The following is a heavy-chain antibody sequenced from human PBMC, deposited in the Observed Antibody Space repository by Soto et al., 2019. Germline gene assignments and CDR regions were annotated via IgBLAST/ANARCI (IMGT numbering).Heavy chain of an antibody. CDR2: ISFDGSSK. CDR1: GFTFSGYG. D-gene: IGHD3-10*01. CDR3: AKDWGYHYASGSSYLDY. J-gene: IGHJ4*02. V-gene: IGHV3-30*18. Sequence: QVQLVESGGGVVQPGRSLRLSCAASGFTFSGYGMHWVRQAPGKGLEWVAVISFDGSSKYYADSVKGRLTSSRDNSKNTLYLQINSLRAEDTAVYYCAKDWGYHYASGSSYLDYWGQGDLVTVSS.